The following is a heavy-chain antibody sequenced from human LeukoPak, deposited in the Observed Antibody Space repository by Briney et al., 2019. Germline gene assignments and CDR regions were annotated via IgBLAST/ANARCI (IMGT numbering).Heavy chain of an antibody. J-gene: IGHJ4*02. Sequence: GESLKISCEGSGYFFNTYWVAWVRQTPGKGLEWMGIISPDDSYTRYSPSFAGHITISADKSISTAYLRWTSLKASDSAMYYCARYTGSFTPLDYWGQGTLVTVSS. CDR1: GYFFNTYW. CDR2: ISPDDSYT. CDR3: ARYTGSFTPLDY. D-gene: IGHD3-10*01. V-gene: IGHV5-51*01.